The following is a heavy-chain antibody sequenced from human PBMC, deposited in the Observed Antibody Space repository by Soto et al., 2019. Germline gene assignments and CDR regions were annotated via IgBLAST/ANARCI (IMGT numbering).Heavy chain of an antibody. CDR3: AREGGSSVGMDV. J-gene: IGHJ6*02. D-gene: IGHD6-6*01. CDR2: INPNSGGT. CDR1: GYTFTVYY. Sequence: GASVKVSCKASGYTFTVYYMHWVRQAPGQGLEWMGWINPNSGGTNYAQKFQGWVTMTRDTSISTAYMELSRLRSDDTAVYYCAREGGSSVGMDVWGQGTTVTVSS. V-gene: IGHV1-2*04.